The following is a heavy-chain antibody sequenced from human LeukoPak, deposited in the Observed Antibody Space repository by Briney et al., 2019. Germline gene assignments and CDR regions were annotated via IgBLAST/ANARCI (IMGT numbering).Heavy chain of an antibody. J-gene: IGHJ4*02. CDR3: ARLYCSGDNCYFDY. CDR2: IYLGDSDT. V-gene: IGHV5-51*01. D-gene: IGHD2-15*01. CDR1: GYSFTSYW. Sequence: GESLKISCEGSGYSFTSYWIGWVRQMPGKGLEWMGIIYLGDSDTRYSPSFQGQVTISADRSITTAYLQRSSLKASDTAMYYCARLYCSGDNCYFDYWGQGTLVTVSS.